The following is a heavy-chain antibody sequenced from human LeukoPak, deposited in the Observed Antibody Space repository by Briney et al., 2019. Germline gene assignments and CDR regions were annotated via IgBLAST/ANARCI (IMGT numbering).Heavy chain of an antibody. CDR1: GGSISSYY. D-gene: IGHD6-19*01. J-gene: IGHJ4*02. CDR2: IYTSGST. V-gene: IGHV4-4*07. Sequence: PSETLSLTCTVSGGSISSYYWSWIRQPAGKGLEWIGRIYTSGSTNYNPSLKSRVTMSVDTSKNQFSLKLSSVTAADTAVYYCARAAVAGPLYYFDYWGQGTLVTVSS. CDR3: ARAAVAGPLYYFDY.